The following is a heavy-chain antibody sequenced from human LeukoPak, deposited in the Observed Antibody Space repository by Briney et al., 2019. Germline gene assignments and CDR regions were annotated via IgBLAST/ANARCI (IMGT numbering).Heavy chain of an antibody. Sequence: GGSLRLSCTTSGFTFGDYAMSWVRQAPGKGLEWVGFIRSKAYGGTTQYAASVKGRFTISRDDSKSVAFLQLNSLKTEDTAVYYCTSYTIAVSGTPLYWGQGILVTVSS. CDR3: TSYTIAVSGTPLY. J-gene: IGHJ4*02. D-gene: IGHD6-19*01. CDR2: IRSKAYGGTT. V-gene: IGHV3-49*04. CDR1: GFTFGDYA.